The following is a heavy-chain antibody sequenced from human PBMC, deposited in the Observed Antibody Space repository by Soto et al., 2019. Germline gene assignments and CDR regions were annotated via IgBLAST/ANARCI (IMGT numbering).Heavy chain of an antibody. CDR2: IHNSSSTI. J-gene: IGHJ4*02. Sequence: EVQLVESGGGLVQPGESLRLSCAASGFTFSSYSMNWVRQAPGKGLEWVSYIHNSSSTIYYADSVRGRFTISRYNAKNSLYLQMNSLRDEDTAVYYCARGVQIIVLLPAAIDYWGQGTLVTVSS. CDR1: GFTFSSYS. V-gene: IGHV3-48*02. CDR3: ARGVQIIVLLPAAIDY. D-gene: IGHD2-2*01.